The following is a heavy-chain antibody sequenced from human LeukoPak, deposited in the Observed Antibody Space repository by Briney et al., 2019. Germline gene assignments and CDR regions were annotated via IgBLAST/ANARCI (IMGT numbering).Heavy chain of an antibody. CDR3: ARVGTGATVFSSVHNYFDY. CDR1: GGTFSSYA. J-gene: IGHJ4*02. CDR2: IIPIFGTA. D-gene: IGHD1-26*01. Sequence: ASVKVSCKASGGTFSSYAISWVRQAPGQGLEWMGGIIPIFGTASYAQKFQGRVTITADESTSTAYMELSSLRSEDTAVYYCARVGTGATVFSSVHNYFDYWGQGTLVTVSS. V-gene: IGHV1-69*13.